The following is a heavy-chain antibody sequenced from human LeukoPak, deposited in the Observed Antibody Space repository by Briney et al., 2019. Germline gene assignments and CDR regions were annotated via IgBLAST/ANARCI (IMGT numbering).Heavy chain of an antibody. CDR3: AGIAAMKNWFDP. CDR1: GYTFTSYG. V-gene: IGHV1-18*01. J-gene: IGHJ5*02. CDR2: ISAYNGNT. Sequence: ASVKVSCKASGYTFTSYGISWVRQAPGQGLEWMGWISAYNGNTNYAQKLQGRVTMTTDTSTSTAYMELRSLRSDDTAVYYCAGIAAMKNWFDPWGQGTLVTVSS. D-gene: IGHD6-13*01.